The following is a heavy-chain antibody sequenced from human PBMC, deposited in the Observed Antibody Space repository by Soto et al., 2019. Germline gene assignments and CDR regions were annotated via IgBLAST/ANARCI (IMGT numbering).Heavy chain of an antibody. D-gene: IGHD5-18*01. V-gene: IGHV1-2*04. Sequence: APLKRDRKAAGYGMTVYHVGRGRNTNGQGLEWMGWINPNSGGTNYAQKFQGWVTMTRDTSISTAYMELSRLRSDDTAVYYCARDSSGYSYGVFDFWGERILVTVPS. CDR3: ARDSSGYSYGVFDF. CDR1: GYGMTVYH. CDR2: INPNSGGT. J-gene: IGHJ4*02.